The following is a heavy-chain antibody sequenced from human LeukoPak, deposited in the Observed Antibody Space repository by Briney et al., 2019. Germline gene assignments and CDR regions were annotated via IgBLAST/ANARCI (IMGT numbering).Heavy chain of an antibody. V-gene: IGHV3-21*01. CDR3: ARDHPEAAVGSDY. CDR2: ISSSSSYI. CDR1: GFTFSSYS. Sequence: GGSLRLSCAASGFTFSSYSMNWVRQAPGKGLEWVSSISSSSSYIYYADSVKGRFTISRDNAKNSLYLQMNSLRAEDTAVYYCARDHPEAAVGSDYWGQGTLVTVSS. J-gene: IGHJ4*02. D-gene: IGHD6-13*01.